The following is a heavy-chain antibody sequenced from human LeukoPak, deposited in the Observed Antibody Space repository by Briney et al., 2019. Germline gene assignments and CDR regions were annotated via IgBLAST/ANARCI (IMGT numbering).Heavy chain of an antibody. CDR2: IDHSGAT. Sequence: PSETLSLTCAVSGGSFTAYYWSWIRQPPRKGLEWIGEIDHSGATKYSPSLESRVTISVDTSNYQFSLKLSSVTAADTAVYFCGSGYDSPDGMDVWGQGTTVTVSS. D-gene: IGHD5-12*01. J-gene: IGHJ6*02. CDR1: GGSFTAYY. V-gene: IGHV4-34*01. CDR3: GSGYDSPDGMDV.